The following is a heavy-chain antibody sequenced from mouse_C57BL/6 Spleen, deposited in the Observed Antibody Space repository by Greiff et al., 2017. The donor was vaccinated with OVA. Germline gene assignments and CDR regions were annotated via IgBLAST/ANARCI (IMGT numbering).Heavy chain of an antibody. CDR2: IDPSDSYT. CDR3: ARKDYGSRRYFDV. Sequence: QVQLKQPGAELVMPGASVKLSCKASGYTFTSYWMHWVKQRPGQGLEWIGEIDPSDSYTNSNQKFKGKSTLTVAKSSSTAYMQLSSLTSEDSAVYYCARKDYGSRRYFDVWGTGTTVTVSS. V-gene: IGHV1-69*01. CDR1: GYTFTSYW. J-gene: IGHJ1*03. D-gene: IGHD1-1*01.